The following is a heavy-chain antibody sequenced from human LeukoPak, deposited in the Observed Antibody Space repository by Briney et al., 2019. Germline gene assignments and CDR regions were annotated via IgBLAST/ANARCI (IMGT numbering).Heavy chain of an antibody. Sequence: ASVKVSCKASGYTFTSYDISWVRQAPGQGLEWMGWISAYNGNTHYAQKLQGRVTVTTDTSTSTAYMELRSLRSDDTAVYFCARTNLDCTNGVCYDYWGQGTLVTVSS. J-gene: IGHJ4*02. CDR3: ARTNLDCTNGVCYDY. D-gene: IGHD2-8*01. V-gene: IGHV1-18*01. CDR2: ISAYNGNT. CDR1: GYTFTSYD.